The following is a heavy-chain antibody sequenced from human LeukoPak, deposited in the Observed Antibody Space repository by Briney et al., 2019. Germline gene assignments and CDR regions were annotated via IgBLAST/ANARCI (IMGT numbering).Heavy chain of an antibody. CDR2: ISFSGSTI. V-gene: IGHV3-11*04. Sequence: PGGSLRLSCAASGFTVSDYYMTWIRQAPGKGLDWVSYISFSGSTIYYADSVKGRFIIPRDTAKNSLYLQMNSLRAEDTAVYYCVRGMGGGVSNFDYWGQGTLVTVSS. CDR1: GFTVSDYY. J-gene: IGHJ4*02. CDR3: VRGMGGGVSNFDY. D-gene: IGHD3-16*01.